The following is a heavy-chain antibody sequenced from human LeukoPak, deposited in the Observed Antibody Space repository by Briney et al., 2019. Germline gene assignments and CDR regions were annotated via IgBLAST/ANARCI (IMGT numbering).Heavy chain of an antibody. V-gene: IGHV4-61*05. Sequence: SETLSLTCTVSGGSISSSSYYWGWIRQPPGKGLEWIGYIYYSGSTNYNPSLKSRVTISVDTSKNQFSLKLRSVTAADTAVYYCATTPERPLGFSSRTGAFDIWGQGTMVTVSS. CDR2: IYYSGST. CDR3: ATTPERPLGFSSRTGAFDI. D-gene: IGHD2-2*01. J-gene: IGHJ3*02. CDR1: GGSISSSSYY.